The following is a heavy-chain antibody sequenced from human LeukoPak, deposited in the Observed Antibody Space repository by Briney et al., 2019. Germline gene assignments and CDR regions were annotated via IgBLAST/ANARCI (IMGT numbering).Heavy chain of an antibody. D-gene: IGHD2-15*01. CDR2: IYYGGST. Sequence: SETLSLTCTVSGGSISSYYWSWIREPPGKGLEWIGYIYYGGSTDYNPSLKSRVTISKDTSKTQFSLKLSSVTAADTAVYYCAREDYCGGGSCYSGYFQHWGQGTLVTVSS. J-gene: IGHJ1*01. CDR1: GGSISSYY. V-gene: IGHV4-59*01. CDR3: AREDYCGGGSCYSGYFQH.